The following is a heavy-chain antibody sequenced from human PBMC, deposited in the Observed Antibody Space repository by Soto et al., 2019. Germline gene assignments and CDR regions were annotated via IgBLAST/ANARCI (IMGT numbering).Heavy chain of an antibody. CDR2: IIPIFGTA. Sequence: SVKVSCKASGGTFSRYAISWVGQAPGQGLEWMGGIIPIFGTANYAQKFQGRVTITADKSTSTAYMELSSLRSEDTAVYYCARVGAAAGWFDPWGQGTLVTVSS. D-gene: IGHD3-16*01. CDR1: GGTFSRYA. V-gene: IGHV1-69*06. CDR3: ARVGAAAGWFDP. J-gene: IGHJ5*02.